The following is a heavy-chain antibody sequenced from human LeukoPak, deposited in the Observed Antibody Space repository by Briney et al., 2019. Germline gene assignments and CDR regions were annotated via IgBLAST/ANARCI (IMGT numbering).Heavy chain of an antibody. CDR1: GSSISSYY. CDR3: AREGCSSTSCYLTDAFDI. J-gene: IGHJ3*02. Sequence: PSETLSLTCTVSGSSISSYYWSWIRQPPGKGLEWIGYIYYSGSTNYNPSLKSRVTISVDTSKNQFSLKLSSVTAADTAVYYCAREGCSSTSCYLTDAFDIWGQGTMVTVSS. D-gene: IGHD2-2*01. CDR2: IYYSGST. V-gene: IGHV4-59*01.